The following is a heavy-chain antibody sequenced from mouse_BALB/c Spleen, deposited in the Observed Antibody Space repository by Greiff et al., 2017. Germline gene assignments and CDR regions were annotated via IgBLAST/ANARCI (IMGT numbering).Heavy chain of an antibody. CDR1: GYSITSDYA. CDR2: ISYSGST. Sequence: EVHLVESGPGLVKPSQSLSLTCTVTGYSITSDYAWNWIRQFPGNKLEWMGYISYSGSTSYNPSLKSRISITRDTSKNQFFLQLNSVTTEDTATYYCARSGTTIYFDYWGQGTTLTVSS. V-gene: IGHV3-2*02. D-gene: IGHD2-12*01. CDR3: ARSGTTIYFDY. J-gene: IGHJ2*01.